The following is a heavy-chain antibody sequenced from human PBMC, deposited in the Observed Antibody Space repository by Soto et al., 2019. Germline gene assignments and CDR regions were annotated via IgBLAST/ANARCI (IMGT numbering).Heavy chain of an antibody. D-gene: IGHD3-3*01. V-gene: IGHV4-4*07. Sequence: PSETLSLTCTVSGGSISSYYWSWIRQPAGKGLEWIGRIYTSGSTNYNPSLKSRVTMSVDTSKNQFSLKLSSVTAADTAVYYCARDVSPAVFWSGSYFYYYCMDVCGQGTTFTVSS. CDR3: ARDVSPAVFWSGSYFYYYCMDV. CDR2: IYTSGST. J-gene: IGHJ6*02. CDR1: GGSISSYY.